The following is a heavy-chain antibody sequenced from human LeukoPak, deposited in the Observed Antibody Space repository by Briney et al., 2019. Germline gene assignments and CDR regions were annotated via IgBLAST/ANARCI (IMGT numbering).Heavy chain of an antibody. CDR1: SDSISSYY. J-gene: IGHJ5*02. CDR3: AREFLSSAGIRRGFDP. V-gene: IGHV4-4*07. D-gene: IGHD6-13*01. Sequence: SETLSLTCTVSSDSISSYYWRWIRQPAGRGGEWIVRTHTRGTTNYNPSLMGRVTMSADTSNNQCSLRLNSVTAADTAIYYCAREFLSSAGIRRGFDPWGQGILVTVSS. CDR2: THTRGTT.